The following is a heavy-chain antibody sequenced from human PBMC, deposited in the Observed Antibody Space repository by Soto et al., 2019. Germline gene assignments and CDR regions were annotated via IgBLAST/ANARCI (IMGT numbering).Heavy chain of an antibody. D-gene: IGHD2-15*01. J-gene: IGHJ4*02. Sequence: SETLSLTCTVSGASIKSSNYFWVWIRQPPGKGLEFVGSIHSSGGTYYNPSLKSRVAVSVDLSNSHFSLSLKSLTATVTAVYYCGRLAEAATGHTDFDVWGQGALVTVSS. CDR3: GRLAEAATGHTDFDV. CDR2: IHSSGGT. V-gene: IGHV4-39*02. CDR1: GASIKSSNYF.